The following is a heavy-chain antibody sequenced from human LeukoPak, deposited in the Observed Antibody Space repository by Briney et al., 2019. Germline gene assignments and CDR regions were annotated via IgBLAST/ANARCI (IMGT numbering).Heavy chain of an antibody. J-gene: IGHJ4*02. CDR2: ISYDGSNK. CDR3: AKLTYSSSPDY. Sequence: GGSLRLSCAASGFTFSSYGMHWVRQAPGKGLEWVAVISYDGSNKYYADSVKGRFTISRDNSKNTLYLQMNSLRAEDTAVYYCAKLTYSSSPDYWGQGTLVTVSS. D-gene: IGHD6-13*01. CDR1: GFTFSSYG. V-gene: IGHV3-30*18.